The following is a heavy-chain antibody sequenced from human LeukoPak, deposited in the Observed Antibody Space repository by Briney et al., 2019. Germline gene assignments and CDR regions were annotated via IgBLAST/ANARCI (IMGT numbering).Heavy chain of an antibody. CDR2: SYTSWST. D-gene: IGHD3-22*01. J-gene: IGHJ4*02. V-gene: IGHV4-4*07. CDR3: AREYYYDSSALESYFDY. Sequence: PSETLSLTCTVSGGSIGSYYWSWIRQPAGKGLEWIGRSYTSWSTNYNPSLKSRVTMSVDTSKNQFSLKLSSVTAADTAVYYCAREYYYDSSALESYFDYWGQGTLVTVSS. CDR1: GGSIGSYY.